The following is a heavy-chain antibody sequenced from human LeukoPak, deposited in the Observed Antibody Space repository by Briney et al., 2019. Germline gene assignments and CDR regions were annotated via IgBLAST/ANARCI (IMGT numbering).Heavy chain of an antibody. CDR2: IYSSGST. Sequence: SSETLSLTCTVSGGSISSYYWSWIRQPPGKGLEWFGYIYSSGSTNYNPSLKSRVTISVDTSKSQISLKLSSMTAADTAVYYCARSFGSSWYIIQHWGQGTLVTVSS. J-gene: IGHJ1*01. V-gene: IGHV4-59*01. D-gene: IGHD6-13*01. CDR1: GGSISSYY. CDR3: ARSFGSSWYIIQH.